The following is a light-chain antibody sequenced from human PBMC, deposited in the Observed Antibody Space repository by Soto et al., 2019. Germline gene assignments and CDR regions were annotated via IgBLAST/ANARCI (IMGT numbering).Light chain of an antibody. CDR2: DVR. V-gene: IGLV2-14*03. J-gene: IGLJ1*01. CDR1: SSDVGGYDH. CDR3: SSYKSGSTAFV. Sequence: QSALTQPASVSGSPGQSITISCTGTSSDVGGYDHVSWYQQHPGRAPKLMIFDVRNRPSGVSNRFSGSKSSNTASLIISGLQTEDEADYYCSSYKSGSTAFVFGTGTKVTVL.